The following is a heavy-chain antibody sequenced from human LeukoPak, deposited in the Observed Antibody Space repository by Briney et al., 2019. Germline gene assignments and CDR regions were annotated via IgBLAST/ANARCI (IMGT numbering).Heavy chain of an antibody. Sequence: GGSLRLSCAASGFTFSNYWMAWVRQAPGKGLEWVANIKEDGSEKYYVDSVKGRFTISRDNAKKSLYLEMNSLRAEDTAVYYCARDDEITFGTVNWGQGTLVTVSS. CDR2: IKEDGSEK. D-gene: IGHD3-16*01. J-gene: IGHJ4*02. CDR3: ARDDEITFGTVN. V-gene: IGHV3-7*01. CDR1: GFTFSNYW.